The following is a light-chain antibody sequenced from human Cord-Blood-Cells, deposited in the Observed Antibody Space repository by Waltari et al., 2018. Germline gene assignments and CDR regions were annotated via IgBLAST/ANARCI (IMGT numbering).Light chain of an antibody. CDR3: CSYAGSSTFLV. CDR1: SSDVASYNL. CDR2: EGS. J-gene: IGLJ2*01. Sequence: QSALTQPASVSGSPGQSSTISCTGTSSDVASYNLVPWYQQHPGKAPKLMIYEGSKRPSGVSNRFSGSKSGNTASLTISGLQAEDEADYYCCSYAGSSTFLVFGGGTKLTVL. V-gene: IGLV2-23*03.